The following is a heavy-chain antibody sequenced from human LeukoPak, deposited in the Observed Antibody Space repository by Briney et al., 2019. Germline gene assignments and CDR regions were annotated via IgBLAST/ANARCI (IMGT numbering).Heavy chain of an antibody. J-gene: IGHJ4*02. V-gene: IGHV1-2*02. D-gene: IGHD3-22*01. CDR2: INPNSGGT. Sequence: GASVKVSCKASGYTFTGYYMHWVRQAPGQGLEWMGWINPNSGGTNYAQKFQGRVTMTRDTSISTAYMELSRLRSDDTAVYYCARGPTSWLSSGYSVVADYWGQGTLVTVSS. CDR1: GYTFTGYY. CDR3: ARGPTSWLSSGYSVVADY.